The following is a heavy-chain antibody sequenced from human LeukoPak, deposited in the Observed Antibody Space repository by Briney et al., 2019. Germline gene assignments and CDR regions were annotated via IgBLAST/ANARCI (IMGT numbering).Heavy chain of an antibody. CDR2: IEKDGSEK. CDR1: GFSLSSYW. J-gene: IGHJ4*02. Sequence: GGSLRLSCAASGFSLSSYWMNWVRQAPGKGPEWVANIEKDGSEKNYVDSVKGRFTIYRDNAKNLVYLQMNGLRAEDTAVYYCVGGVGWLSDYWGQGTLVTVSS. V-gene: IGHV3-7*04. CDR3: VGGVGWLSDY. D-gene: IGHD6-19*01.